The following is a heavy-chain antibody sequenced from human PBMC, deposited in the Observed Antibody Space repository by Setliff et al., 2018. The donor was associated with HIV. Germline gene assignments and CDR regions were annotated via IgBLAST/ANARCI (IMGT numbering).Heavy chain of an antibody. J-gene: IGHJ5*02. CDR3: ARDRGSYNFWSGLAGGNNWFDP. Sequence: ASVKVSCKTSGYTFDIYYIHWVRQAPGQGLEWMGVIDPTGGRTTYAQKFEDRVTMTRDLSTSTVYMELTRLKSEDVAIYYCARDRGSYNFWSGLAGGNNWFDPWGQGTLVTVSS. CDR2: IDPTGGRT. D-gene: IGHD3-3*01. V-gene: IGHV1-46*02. CDR1: GYTFDIYY.